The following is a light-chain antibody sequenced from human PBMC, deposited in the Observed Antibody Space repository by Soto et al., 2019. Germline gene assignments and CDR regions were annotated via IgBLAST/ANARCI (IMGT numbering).Light chain of an antibody. CDR1: RSVSTD. V-gene: IGKV3-15*01. CDR2: GAS. CDR3: QRYVHWPWT. Sequence: EIVMTQSPVTLSVSPGETATLSCRASRSVSTDVAWYQQKPGQAPRLLLYGASTRATGIPARFSGSGSGTDFTLTISSLQSEDSAVYYCQRYVHWPWTFGQGTKVDIK. J-gene: IGKJ1*01.